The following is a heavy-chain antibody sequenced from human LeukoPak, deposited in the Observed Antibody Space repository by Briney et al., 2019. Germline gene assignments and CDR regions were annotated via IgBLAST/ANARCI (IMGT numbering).Heavy chain of an antibody. CDR2: INPNSGGT. CDR1: GYTFTGYY. V-gene: IGHV1-2*02. J-gene: IGHJ3*02. CDR3: ATKAHSNGYFYFAFNI. D-gene: IGHD3-22*01. Sequence: GASVKVSCKASGYTFTGYYMHWVRQAPGQGLEWMGWINPNSGGTNYAQKFQGRVTMTRDTSIGTAYMELSRLRFDDTAVYYCATKAHSNGYFYFAFNIWGQGTMVTVSS.